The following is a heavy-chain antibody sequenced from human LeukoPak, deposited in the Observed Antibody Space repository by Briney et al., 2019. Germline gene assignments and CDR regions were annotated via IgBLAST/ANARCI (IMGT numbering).Heavy chain of an antibody. J-gene: IGHJ4*02. CDR2: ITSSNSYI. Sequence: GGSLRLSCAASGFTFNNYWMNWVRQAPGKGLEWVSSITSSNSYIYYADSVKGRFTISRDNAKNSLYLQMNSLRAEDTAVYYCARVHSYYFDYWGQGTLVTVSS. CDR1: GFTFNNYW. V-gene: IGHV3-21*01. CDR3: ARVHSYYFDY.